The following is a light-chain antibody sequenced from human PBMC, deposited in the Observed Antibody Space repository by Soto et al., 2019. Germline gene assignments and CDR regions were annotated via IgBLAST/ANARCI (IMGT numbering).Light chain of an antibody. J-gene: IGLJ2*01. CDR1: NSDVNNYDY. CDR2: EVT. V-gene: IGLV2-14*01. Sequence: QSALTQHASVSGSPGQSITLSCTGANSDVNNYDYVSWYRQYPGLAPQLIISEVTNRPSVISDRFSGSKSANTAYLTISGRQVEDEADYYCCSHTISGSGTPVFGGGTKVTVL. CDR3: CSHTISGSGTPV.